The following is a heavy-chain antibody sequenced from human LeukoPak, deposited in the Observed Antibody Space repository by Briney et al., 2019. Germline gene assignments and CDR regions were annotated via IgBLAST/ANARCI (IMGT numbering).Heavy chain of an antibody. Sequence: SETLSLTCSVSGDYMRSYYWSWIRQPPGKGLEWIGYIYHSGSTYYNPSLKSRVTISVDRSKNQFSLKLSSVTAADMAVYYCAREGVGATGGFDYWGQGTLVTVSS. D-gene: IGHD1-26*01. CDR2: IYHSGST. CDR1: GDYMRSYY. V-gene: IGHV4-59*12. CDR3: AREGVGATGGFDY. J-gene: IGHJ4*02.